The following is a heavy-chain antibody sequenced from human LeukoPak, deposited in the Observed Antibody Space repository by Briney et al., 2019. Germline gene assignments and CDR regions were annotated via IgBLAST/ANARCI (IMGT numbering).Heavy chain of an antibody. Sequence: SVKVSCKASGGTFSSYAISWVRQAPGQGLEWMGGIIPILGTANYAQKFQGRVTITTDESTSTAYMELSSLRSEDTAVYYCARDQSIAARQYYFDSWGQGTLVTVSS. CDR3: ARDQSIAARQYYFDS. CDR2: IIPILGTA. D-gene: IGHD6-6*01. J-gene: IGHJ4*02. V-gene: IGHV1-69*05. CDR1: GGTFSSYA.